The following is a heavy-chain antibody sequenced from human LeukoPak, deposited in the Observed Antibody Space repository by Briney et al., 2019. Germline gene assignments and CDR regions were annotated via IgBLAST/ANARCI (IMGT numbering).Heavy chain of an antibody. D-gene: IGHD3-22*01. CDR2: INPSGGST. J-gene: IGHJ4*02. CDR1: GYTFTSYY. CDR3: ARAGSHDSSGYWPPPPLDY. Sequence: ASVKVSCKASGYTFTSYYMHWVRQAPGQGLEWMGIINPSGGSTSYAQKFQGRVTMTRDTSTSTVYMELSSLRSEDTAVYYCARAGSHDSSGYWPPPPLDYWGQGTLVTVSS. V-gene: IGHV1-46*01.